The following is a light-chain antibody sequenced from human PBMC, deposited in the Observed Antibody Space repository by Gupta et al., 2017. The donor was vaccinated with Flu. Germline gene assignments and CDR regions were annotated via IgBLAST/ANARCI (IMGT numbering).Light chain of an antibody. CDR1: RSISSW. J-gene: IGKJ1*01. V-gene: IGKV1-5*03. CDR3: QQYYIYST. Sequence: DIQMTQSPSTVYASVGDTVTITCRASRSISSWLAWYQQKPGSAPKLLIHEASVSESGVPSRFSGSGSGTEFTLTISSLHSDDFATYYCQQYYIYSTFGLGTKVEL. CDR2: EAS.